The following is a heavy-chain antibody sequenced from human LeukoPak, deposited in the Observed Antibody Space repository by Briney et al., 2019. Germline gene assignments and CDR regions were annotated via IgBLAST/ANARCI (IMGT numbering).Heavy chain of an antibody. V-gene: IGHV1-18*01. CDR1: GYPFTSYY. J-gene: IGHJ5*02. D-gene: IGHD2-2*02. Sequence: ASVKVSCKASGYPFTSYYINWVRQAPGQGLEWMGWISAYNGDTNYAQNFQGRVTMTTDTSTDTAYMVLRSLRSDDTAVYYCARDVLSYTNRNNWFDPWGQGTLVTVSS. CDR2: ISAYNGDT. CDR3: ARDVLSYTNRNNWFDP.